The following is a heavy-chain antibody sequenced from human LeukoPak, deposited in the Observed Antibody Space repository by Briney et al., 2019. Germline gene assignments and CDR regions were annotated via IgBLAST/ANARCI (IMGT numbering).Heavy chain of an antibody. V-gene: IGHV4-39*01. CDR3: ARFKAAAFDY. CDR1: GGSISSSSYY. CDR2: IYYSGST. Sequence: SETLSLTCTVSGGSISSSSYYWGWIRQPPGKGLEWIGSIYYSGSTYYNPSLKSRVTISVDTSKNQFSLKLSSVTAADTAVYYCARFKAAAFDYRGQGTLVTVSS. D-gene: IGHD6-13*01. J-gene: IGHJ4*02.